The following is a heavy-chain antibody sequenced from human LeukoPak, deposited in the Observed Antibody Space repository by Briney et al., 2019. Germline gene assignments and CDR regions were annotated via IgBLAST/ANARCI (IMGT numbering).Heavy chain of an antibody. CDR1: GFTFSSYD. Sequence: GGSLRLSCAASGFTFSSYDIHWVRQAPGKGLEWVTIILYDGSNKYYADSVKGRFTISRDNSKNTVYLQMNSLTAEDAAVYYCARESSGGFDNWAQGTLVTVSS. D-gene: IGHD3-3*01. CDR2: ILYDGSNK. CDR3: ARESSGGFDN. J-gene: IGHJ4*02. V-gene: IGHV3-33*05.